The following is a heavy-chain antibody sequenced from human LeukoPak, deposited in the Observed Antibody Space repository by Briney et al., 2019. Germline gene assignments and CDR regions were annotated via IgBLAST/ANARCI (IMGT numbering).Heavy chain of an antibody. CDR2: IIPIFGTA. CDR1: GGTFSSYA. Sequence: ASVKVSCKASGGTFSSYAISWVRQAPGQGLEWMGGIIPIFGTANYAQKFQGRVTITTDESTSTAYMELSSLRSEDTAVYYCARDSTSRGYNFDYWGQGTLVTVSS. D-gene: IGHD5-18*01. CDR3: ARDSTSRGYNFDY. J-gene: IGHJ4*02. V-gene: IGHV1-69*05.